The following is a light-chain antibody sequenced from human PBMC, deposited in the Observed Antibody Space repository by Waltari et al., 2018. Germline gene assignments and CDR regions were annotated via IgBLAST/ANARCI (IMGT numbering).Light chain of an antibody. V-gene: IGLV2-8*01. CDR1: RSDVGGYNY. Sequence: QSALTQPPSASGSPGQSVTISCTGTRSDVGGYNYVSWYQQHPGEAPKLMIYGVTKRPSGVPDRFSGSKSGNTASLTVSGLQAEDEADYYCSSYGGSNNLVFGGGTKLTVL. CDR2: GVT. CDR3: SSYGGSNNLV. J-gene: IGLJ3*02.